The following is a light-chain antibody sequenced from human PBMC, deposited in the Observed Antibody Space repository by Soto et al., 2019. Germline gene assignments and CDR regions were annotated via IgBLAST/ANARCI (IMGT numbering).Light chain of an antibody. J-gene: IGKJ1*01. Sequence: EIVLTQSPATLSLSPGERATLSCRASQSVSSYLAWYKQKPGKTTRLLIYDASNRATGIPARFSGNGSGKNFTLTIISLEPEDFAVYYCQQRSNWPPEWTFGQGTKVDIK. CDR2: DAS. CDR1: QSVSSY. V-gene: IGKV3-11*01. CDR3: QQRSNWPPEWT.